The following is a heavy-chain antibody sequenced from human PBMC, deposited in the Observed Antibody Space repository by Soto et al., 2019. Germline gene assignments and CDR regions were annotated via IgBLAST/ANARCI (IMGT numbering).Heavy chain of an antibody. CDR2: IYYSGST. CDR1: GGSISSGGYY. J-gene: IGHJ2*01. Sequence: SETLSLTCTVSGGSISSGGYYWSWIRQHPGKGLEWIGYIYYSGSTYYNPSLKSRVTISVDTSKNQFSLKLSSVTAADTAVYYCARDNRYYRYFDLWGRGTLVTVSS. D-gene: IGHD1-20*01. V-gene: IGHV4-31*03. CDR3: ARDNRYYRYFDL.